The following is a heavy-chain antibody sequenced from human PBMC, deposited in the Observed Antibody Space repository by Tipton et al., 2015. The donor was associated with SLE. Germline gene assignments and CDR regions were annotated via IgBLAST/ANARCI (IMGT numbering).Heavy chain of an antibody. Sequence: TLSLTCTVSGGSISSYYWSWIRQPAGKGLEWIGRIYTSGSTNYNPSLKSRVTMSVDTSKNQFSLKLSSVTAADTAVYCCARDSYYYDSSGYSYYFDYWGQGTLVTVSS. CDR2: IYTSGST. CDR1: GGSISSYY. J-gene: IGHJ4*02. CDR3: ARDSYYYDSSGYSYYFDY. D-gene: IGHD3-22*01. V-gene: IGHV4-4*07.